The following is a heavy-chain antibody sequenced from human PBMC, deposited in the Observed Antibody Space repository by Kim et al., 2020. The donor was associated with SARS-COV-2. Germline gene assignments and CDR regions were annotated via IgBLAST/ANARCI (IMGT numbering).Heavy chain of an antibody. CDR2: ISSGGTGI. CDR1: GFTVTNYW. J-gene: IGHJ6*02. V-gene: IGHV3-74*01. Sequence: GGSLRLSCATSGFTVTNYWMHWVRQAPGKGLVWVSRISSGGTGISYADSVKGRFTTSRDNVNNTLYLQMNNLRAEDTALYYCTSDTVLYGLDVWGQGTPVTVSS. CDR3: TSDTVLYGLDV.